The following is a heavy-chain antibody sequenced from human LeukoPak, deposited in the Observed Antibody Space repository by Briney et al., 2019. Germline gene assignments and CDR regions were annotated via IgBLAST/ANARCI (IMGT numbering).Heavy chain of an antibody. V-gene: IGHV1-69*05. CDR3: ARRRDLGTRISDY. Sequence: GASVKVSCKASGGTFSNYAITWVRQAPGQGLEWMGGIIPIFRATDYAQKFQDRVTITTDESMSIVYMELSSLRSEDTAVYYCARRRDLGTRISDYWGQGTLVTVSS. CDR1: GGTFSNYA. CDR2: IIPIFRAT. J-gene: IGHJ4*02. D-gene: IGHD2-2*01.